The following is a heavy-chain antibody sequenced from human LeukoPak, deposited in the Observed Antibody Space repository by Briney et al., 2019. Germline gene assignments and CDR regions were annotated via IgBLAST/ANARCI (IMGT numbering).Heavy chain of an antibody. Sequence: ASVKVSCKVAGYTLTDLSMHWVRQAPGQGLEWMGGFHPEDGKTIYAQKFQGRVTMTEDTSTDTAYMEVSSLRSEDTAVYYCTTPEYSGYDSFDYWGQGTLVTVSS. J-gene: IGHJ4*02. CDR3: TTPEYSGYDSFDY. CDR2: FHPEDGKT. D-gene: IGHD5-12*01. V-gene: IGHV1-24*01. CDR1: GYTLTDLS.